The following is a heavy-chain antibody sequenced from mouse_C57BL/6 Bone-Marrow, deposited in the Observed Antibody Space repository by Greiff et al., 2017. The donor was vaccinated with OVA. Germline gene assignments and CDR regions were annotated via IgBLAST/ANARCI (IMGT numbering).Heavy chain of an antibody. J-gene: IGHJ1*03. CDR3: AREGSSYPLGYFDV. V-gene: IGHV1-31*01. CDR2: IYPYNGVS. Sequence: EVQLQQSGPELVKPGASVKISCKASGYSFTGYYMHWVKQSHGNILDWIGYIYPYNGVSSYNQKFKGKATLTVDKSSSTAYMELRSLTSEDSAVYYGAREGSSYPLGYFDVWGTGTTVTVSS. D-gene: IGHD1-1*01. CDR1: GYSFTGYY.